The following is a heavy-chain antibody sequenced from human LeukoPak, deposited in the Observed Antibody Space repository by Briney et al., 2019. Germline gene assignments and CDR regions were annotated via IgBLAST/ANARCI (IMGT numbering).Heavy chain of an antibody. V-gene: IGHV4-34*01. J-gene: IGHJ6*03. D-gene: IGHD3-3*01. CDR1: GGSFRGYY. Sequence: SETLSLTCAVYGGSFRGYYWSWIRQPPGKGLEWRGEINHSGSTNYNPSLKSRVTISVDTSKNQFSLKLSSVTAADTAVYYCARGRVEAYYDFWSGFGNYMDVWGKGTTVTVSS. CDR3: ARGRVEAYYDFWSGFGNYMDV. CDR2: INHSGST.